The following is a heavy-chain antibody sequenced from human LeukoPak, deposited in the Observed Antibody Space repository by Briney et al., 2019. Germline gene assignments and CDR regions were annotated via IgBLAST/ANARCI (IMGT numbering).Heavy chain of an antibody. CDR3: ARSSMFRGVTVDY. D-gene: IGHD3-10*01. Sequence: SETLSLTCTVSGGSINSSSYYWGWIRQPPGKTLEWIGSIYHSGYTYYNPSLKSRVTISVDTSKNQFSLKLSSVTAADTAVYYCARSSMFRGVTVDYWGQGTLVTVSS. J-gene: IGHJ4*02. CDR2: IYHSGYT. V-gene: IGHV4-39*01. CDR1: GGSINSSSYY.